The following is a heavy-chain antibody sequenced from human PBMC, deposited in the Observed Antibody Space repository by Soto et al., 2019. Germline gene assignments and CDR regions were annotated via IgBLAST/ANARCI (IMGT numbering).Heavy chain of an antibody. V-gene: IGHV4-39*01. D-gene: IGHD3-22*01. CDR2: IYYSGST. CDR3: VTPPYPTITMISMPL. Sequence: SETLSLTCTVSGGSISSSSYYWGWIRQPPGKGLEWIGSIYYSGSTYYNPSLKSRVTISVDTSKNQFSLKLSSVTAADTAVYYCVTPPYPTITMISMPLWGQGTLVTVSS. J-gene: IGHJ4*02. CDR1: GGSISSSSYY.